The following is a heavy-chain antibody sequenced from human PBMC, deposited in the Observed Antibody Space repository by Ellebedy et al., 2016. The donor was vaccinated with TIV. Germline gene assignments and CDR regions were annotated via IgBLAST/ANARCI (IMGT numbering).Heavy chain of an antibody. Sequence: MPGGSLRLSCTVSGGSITGSSYYWGWIRQPPGKGLDWIGVIYYTGSTYYNPSLTSRVTISVDTSKNQFSLNLNSVTAADTAVYYCAKKPLIAVAGNGAISCWFDPWGQGILVTVSS. CDR1: GGSITGSSYY. D-gene: IGHD6-19*01. J-gene: IGHJ5*02. CDR2: IYYTGST. V-gene: IGHV4-39*01. CDR3: AKKPLIAVAGNGAISCWFDP.